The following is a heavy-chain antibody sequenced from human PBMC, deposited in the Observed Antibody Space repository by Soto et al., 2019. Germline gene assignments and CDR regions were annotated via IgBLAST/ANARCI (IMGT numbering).Heavy chain of an antibody. D-gene: IGHD6-19*01. CDR2: TRNKANSYTT. J-gene: IGHJ4*02. CDR1: GFTFSDHY. V-gene: IGHV3-72*01. CDR3: AARIAVAGAVSIY. Sequence: VQLVESGGGLVQPGGSLRLSCAASGFTFSDHYMDWVRQAPGKGLEWVGRTRNKANSYTTEYAASVKGRFTISRDDSKNSLYLQMNSLKTEDTAVYYCAARIAVAGAVSIYWGQGTLVTVSS.